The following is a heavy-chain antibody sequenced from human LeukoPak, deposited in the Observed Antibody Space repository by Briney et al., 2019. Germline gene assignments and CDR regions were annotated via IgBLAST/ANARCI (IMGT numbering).Heavy chain of an antibody. CDR3: ARLRLYCSSTSCRDY. D-gene: IGHD2-2*01. CDR2: INWNGGST. J-gene: IGHJ4*02. V-gene: IGHV3-20*04. Sequence: SGGSLRLSCAASGFTFDDYGMSWVRPAPGKGLEWVSGINWNGGSTGYVDSVKGRFTISRDNAKNSLYLQMNSLRAEDTAVYYCARLRLYCSSTSCRDYWGQGTLVTVSS. CDR1: GFTFDDYG.